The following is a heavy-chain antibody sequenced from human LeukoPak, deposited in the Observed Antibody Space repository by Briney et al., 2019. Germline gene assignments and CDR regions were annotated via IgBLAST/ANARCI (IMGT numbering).Heavy chain of an antibody. V-gene: IGHV3-23*01. CDR3: AKEGRPNSGGGFFDY. CDR2: VNESGGRT. Sequence: PGGSLRLSCAASGFTFSSYAMGWVRQAPGKGLEWVSTVNESGGRTYYADSVKGRFTMSRDNSKNTLYLQMNSLSVEDTAIYYCAKEGRPNSGGGFFDYWGQGTRVTVSS. CDR1: GFTFSSYA. D-gene: IGHD1-26*01. J-gene: IGHJ4*02.